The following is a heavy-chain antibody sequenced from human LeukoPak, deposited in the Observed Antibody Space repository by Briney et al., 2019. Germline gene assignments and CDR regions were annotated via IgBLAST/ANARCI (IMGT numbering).Heavy chain of an antibody. CDR3: ARANFLYCSSTTCLFDY. Sequence: GASVTVSCKGSGYTFTEYYMHWVGQAPGQGGEWMGWINPKSGDTNYAQKFQGRVTITRDTSISTAHMELSRLRSDDTAVYYCARANFLYCSSTTCLFDYWGQGTLVIVSS. V-gene: IGHV1-2*02. CDR1: GYTFTEYY. D-gene: IGHD2-2*01. J-gene: IGHJ4*02. CDR2: INPKSGDT.